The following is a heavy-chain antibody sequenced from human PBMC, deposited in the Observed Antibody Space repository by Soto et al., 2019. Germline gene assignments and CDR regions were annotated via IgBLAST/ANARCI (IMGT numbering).Heavy chain of an antibody. J-gene: IGHJ6*02. CDR2: ISAYNGNT. V-gene: IGHV1-18*01. CDR3: ARDDGLRYFDWLPEDYYGMDV. D-gene: IGHD3-9*01. Sequence: ASVKVSCKASGYTFTSYGISWVRQAPGQGLEWMGWISAYNGNTNYAQKLQGRVTMTTDTSTSTAYMELRSLRSDDTAVYYCARDDGLRYFDWLPEDYYGMDVWGQGTTVTVSS. CDR1: GYTFTSYG.